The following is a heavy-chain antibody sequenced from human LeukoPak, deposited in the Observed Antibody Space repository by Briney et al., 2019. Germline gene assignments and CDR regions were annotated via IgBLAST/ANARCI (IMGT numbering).Heavy chain of an antibody. CDR3: ATEGKARLGITPNYFDY. CDR2: INHSGST. CDR1: GASISSGAYY. V-gene: IGHV4-39*07. D-gene: IGHD7-27*01. J-gene: IGHJ4*02. Sequence: SETLSLTCTVSGASISSGAYYWSWIRQPPGKGLEWVVEINHSGSTNYNPSLKSRVTISVDTSKNQFSLKLSSVTAADTAVYYCATEGKARLGITPNYFDYWGQGTLVTVSS.